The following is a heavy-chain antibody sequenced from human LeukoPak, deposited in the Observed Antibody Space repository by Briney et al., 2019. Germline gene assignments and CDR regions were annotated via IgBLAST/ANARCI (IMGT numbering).Heavy chain of an antibody. CDR1: GFTFSGFW. D-gene: IGHD3-22*01. CDR2: ISFDGSDA. J-gene: IGHJ4*02. V-gene: IGHV3-74*01. Sequence: GGSLRLSCAASGFTFSGFWMHWVRQAPGKGLVWVSCISFDGSDATYADSVKGRFTISRDNSKNTLYLQMNSLRAEDTAVYYCAKTYYYDSTGSDYWGQGTLVTVSS. CDR3: AKTYYYDSTGSDY.